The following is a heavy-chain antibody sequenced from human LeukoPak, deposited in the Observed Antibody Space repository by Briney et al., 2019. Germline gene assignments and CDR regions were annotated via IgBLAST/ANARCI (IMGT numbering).Heavy chain of an antibody. J-gene: IGHJ4*02. CDR3: ATLGKYCSSTSCYLF. CDR2: FDPEDGET. D-gene: IGHD2-2*01. Sequence: ASVKVSCKVSGYTLTELSMHWVRQAPGKGLEWMGGFDPEDGETIYAQKFQGRVTMTEDTSTDTAYMELSSLRSEDTAVYYCATLGKYCSSTSCYLFWGQGTLVTVSS. CDR1: GYTLTELS. V-gene: IGHV1-24*01.